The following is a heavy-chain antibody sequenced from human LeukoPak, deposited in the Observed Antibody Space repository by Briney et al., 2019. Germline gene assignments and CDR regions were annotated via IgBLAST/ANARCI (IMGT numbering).Heavy chain of an antibody. D-gene: IGHD3/OR15-3a*01. CDR3: ARWTKGEDY. Sequence: GGSLRLSCAASGFTFSSYSMNWVRQAPGKGLEWVSYISSGSGTMYYADSVKGRFTISRDNAKNSLYLQMNSLRSEDTAVYYCARWTKGEDYWGQGTLVTVSS. J-gene: IGHJ4*02. CDR2: ISSGSGTM. CDR1: GFTFSSYS. V-gene: IGHV3-48*01.